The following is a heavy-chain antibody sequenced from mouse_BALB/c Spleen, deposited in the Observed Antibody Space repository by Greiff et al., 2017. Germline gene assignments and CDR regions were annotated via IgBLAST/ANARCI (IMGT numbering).Heavy chain of an antibody. V-gene: IGHV3-8*02. D-gene: IGHD1-1*01. CDR2: ISYSGST. CDR3: ARYYYGSSAMDY. Sequence: EVKLVESGPSLVKPSQTLSLTCSVTGDSITSGYWNWIRKFPGNKLEYMGYISYSGSTYYNPSLKSRISITRDTSKNQYYLQLNSVTTEDTATYYCARYYYGSSAMDYWGQGTSVTVSS. CDR1: GDSITSGY. J-gene: IGHJ4*01.